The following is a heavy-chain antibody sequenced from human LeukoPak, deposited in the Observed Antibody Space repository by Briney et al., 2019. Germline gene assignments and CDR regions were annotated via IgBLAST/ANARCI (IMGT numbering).Heavy chain of an antibody. CDR3: ARQGHKLTLVDYYGMDV. J-gene: IGHJ6*02. V-gene: IGHV4-59*08. Sequence: LETLSLTCTVSGGSINSDYWSWVRQPPGKGLEWIGYMYYSGSSTNYNPSLKSRVTISVDRSKNQFSLKLSSVTAADTAVYYCARQGHKLTLVDYYGMDVWGQGTTVTVSS. D-gene: IGHD1-26*01. CDR1: GGSINSDY. CDR2: MYYSGSST.